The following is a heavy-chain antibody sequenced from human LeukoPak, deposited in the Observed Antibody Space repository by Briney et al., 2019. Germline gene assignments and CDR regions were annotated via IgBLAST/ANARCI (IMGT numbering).Heavy chain of an antibody. J-gene: IGHJ4*02. CDR3: AKDPLARGPDC. D-gene: IGHD6-13*01. Sequence: GGSLRLSCAASGFTFSSYAMSWVRQAPGKGLEWVSLIGNGGASTYYADSVKGRFTISRDNSKNTLYLQMNSLRDEDTAVYYCAKDPLARGPDCWGQGTLVTVSS. V-gene: IGHV3-23*01. CDR1: GFTFSSYA. CDR2: IGNGGAST.